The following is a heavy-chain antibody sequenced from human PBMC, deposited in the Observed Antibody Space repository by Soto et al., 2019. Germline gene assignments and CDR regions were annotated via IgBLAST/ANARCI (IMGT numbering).Heavy chain of an antibody. J-gene: IGHJ5*02. CDR2: IYYSGST. D-gene: IGHD2-15*01. CDR3: ARLVGYCSGRTFYSGRFDP. Sequence: SENLPVTCTVSGGSIRTFYWGWIRQPPGKGLEWIGYIYYSGSTNYNPSLKSRVTTSVDTSTNQFYLTLNSVTAAATAVYYCARLVGYCSGRTFYSGRFDPWGQGTIVTVS. CDR1: GGSIRTFY. V-gene: IGHV4-59*01.